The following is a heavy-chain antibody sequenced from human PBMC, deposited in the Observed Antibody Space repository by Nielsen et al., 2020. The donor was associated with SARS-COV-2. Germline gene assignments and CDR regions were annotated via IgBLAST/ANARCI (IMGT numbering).Heavy chain of an antibody. CDR2: IYSGGST. J-gene: IGHJ4*02. D-gene: IGHD3-9*01. Sequence: GESLKISCAASGFTVSSNYMSWVRQAPGKGLEWVSVIYSGGSTYYADSMKGRFTISRHNSKNTLYLQMNSLRAEDTAVYYCASIDILTGLDYWGQGTLVTVSS. CDR1: GFTVSSNY. V-gene: IGHV3-53*04. CDR3: ASIDILTGLDY.